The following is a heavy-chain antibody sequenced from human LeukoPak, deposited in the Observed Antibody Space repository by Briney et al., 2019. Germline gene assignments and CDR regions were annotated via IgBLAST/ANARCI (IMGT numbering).Heavy chain of an antibody. CDR3: ASCSGGSCYYYPFDY. V-gene: IGHV1-69*05. D-gene: IGHD2-15*01. J-gene: IGHJ4*02. CDR1: GGTFSSYA. CDR2: IIPIFGTA. Sequence: SVKVSGKVSGGTFSSYAMSWVGQAPGQGLEGLGGIIPIFGTANYAQQFQGRVTITTDESTSTAYMELSSLRSEDTAVYCCASCSGGSCYYYPFDYWGQGALVTVSS.